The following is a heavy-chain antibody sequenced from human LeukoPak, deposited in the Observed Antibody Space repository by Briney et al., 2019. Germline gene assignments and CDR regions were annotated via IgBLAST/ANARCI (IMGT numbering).Heavy chain of an antibody. D-gene: IGHD3-3*01. CDR2: IDHRGTA. CDR3: AVGITILGVAASFDS. Sequence: ASETLSLTCAVYGASYNAYYWSWIRQPPGKGLEWIGDIDHRGTATYNPSLKSRLTISADASKNQFSLKLNSVTDADTAVYYCAVGITILGVAASFDSWGQGNLVIVPS. V-gene: IGHV4-34*01. J-gene: IGHJ4*02. CDR1: GASYNAYY.